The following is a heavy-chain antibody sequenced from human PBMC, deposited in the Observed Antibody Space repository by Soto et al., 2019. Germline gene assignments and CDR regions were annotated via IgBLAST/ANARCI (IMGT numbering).Heavy chain of an antibody. CDR3: TREVIVVVTATSGYYYGMDV. CDR2: IRSKAYGGTT. J-gene: IGHJ6*02. V-gene: IGHV3-49*04. D-gene: IGHD2-21*02. Sequence: EVQLVESGGGLVQPGRSLRLSCTASGFTFGDYAMSWVRQAPGKGLEWVGFIRSKAYGGTTEYAASVKGRFTISRDDSKGIAYLQMNSLKTEDTAVYYCTREVIVVVTATSGYYYGMDVWGQGTTVTVSS. CDR1: GFTFGDYA.